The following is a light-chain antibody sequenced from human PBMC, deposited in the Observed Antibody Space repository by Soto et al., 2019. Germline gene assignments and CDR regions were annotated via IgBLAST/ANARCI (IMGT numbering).Light chain of an antibody. CDR3: QQYHNWPPQYT. V-gene: IGKV3-15*01. CDR1: QSVASN. J-gene: IGKJ2*01. Sequence: EIVMTQSPASLSASPGDGATLSCRASQSVASNVAWYQQKPGQGPRLLIHGASTRAVCVPARFSGSGSGTDFTLTISSRQSEDFVVYYCQQYHNWPPQYTFGQGTKLQIK. CDR2: GAS.